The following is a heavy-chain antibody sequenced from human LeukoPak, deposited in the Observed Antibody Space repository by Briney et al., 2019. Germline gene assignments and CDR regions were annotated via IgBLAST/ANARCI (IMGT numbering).Heavy chain of an antibody. Sequence: SETLSPTCTVSGYSISSGYYWGWIRQPPGKGLEWIGSIYHSGSTYYNPSLKSRVTISVDTSKNQLSLKLSSVTAADTAVYYCARVEMGYYDSSGYYEGYFDYWGQGTLVTVSS. CDR1: GYSISSGYY. V-gene: IGHV4-38-2*02. D-gene: IGHD3-22*01. CDR3: ARVEMGYYDSSGYYEGYFDY. CDR2: IYHSGST. J-gene: IGHJ4*02.